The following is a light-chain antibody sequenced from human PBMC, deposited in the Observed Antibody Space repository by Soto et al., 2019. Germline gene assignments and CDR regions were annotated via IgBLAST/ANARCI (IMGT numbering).Light chain of an antibody. J-gene: IGLJ1*01. CDR3: QSYDSSLSGSV. Sequence: QSVLTQPPSVSGAPGQRVSISCSGSSWNSGAGYEVHWYEQLRGRAPKLLSYGNSNRPAGGRGRFYGSKSGNSASMAITGLQAEDEDDYSCQSYDSSLSGSVFGTGTKVTVL. CDR2: GNS. CDR1: SWNSGAGYE. V-gene: IGLV1-40*01.